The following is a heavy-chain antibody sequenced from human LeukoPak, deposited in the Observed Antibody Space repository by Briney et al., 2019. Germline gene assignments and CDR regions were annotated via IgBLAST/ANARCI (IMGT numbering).Heavy chain of an antibody. Sequence: SETLSLTCAVYGGSFSGYYWSWIRQPPGKGLEWIGEINHSGSTNYNPSLKSRVTISVDTSKNQFSLKLSSVTAADTAVYYCASSSTSYDYWGQGTLVTVSS. V-gene: IGHV4-34*01. D-gene: IGHD2-2*01. CDR1: GGSFSGYY. CDR3: ASSSTSYDY. CDR2: INHSGST. J-gene: IGHJ4*02.